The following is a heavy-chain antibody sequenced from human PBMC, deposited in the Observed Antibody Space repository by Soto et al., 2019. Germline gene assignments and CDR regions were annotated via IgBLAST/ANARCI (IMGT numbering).Heavy chain of an antibody. V-gene: IGHV3-30*18. CDR1: GFTFSSYG. Sequence: ESGGGVVQPGRSLRLSCAASGFTFSSYGMHWVRQAPGKGLEWVAVISYDGSNKYYADSVKGRFTISRDNSKNTLYLQMNSLRTADTALYGCAKNKGEGYDYASFDCWGQGTLVTVCS. CDR3: AKNKGEGYDYASFDC. D-gene: IGHD5-12*01. CDR2: ISYDGSNK. J-gene: IGHJ4*02.